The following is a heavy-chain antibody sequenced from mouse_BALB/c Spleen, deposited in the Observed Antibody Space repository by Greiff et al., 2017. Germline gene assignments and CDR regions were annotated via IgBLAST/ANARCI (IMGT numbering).Heavy chain of an antibody. Sequence: EVQLVESGGGLVQPGGSLKLSCAASGFTFSSYTMSWVRQTPEKRLEWVAYISNGGGSTYYPDTVKGRFTISRDNAKNTLYLQMSSLKSEDTAMYYCARHLELTGTLWFAYWGQGTLVTVSA. CDR3: ARHLELTGTLWFAY. CDR2: ISNGGGST. V-gene: IGHV5-12-2*01. D-gene: IGHD4-1*01. CDR1: GFTFSSYT. J-gene: IGHJ3*01.